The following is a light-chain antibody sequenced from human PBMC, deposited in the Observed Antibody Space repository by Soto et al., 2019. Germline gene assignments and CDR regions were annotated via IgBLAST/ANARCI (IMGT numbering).Light chain of an antibody. CDR1: QEISKY. V-gene: IGKV1-33*01. CDR2: DAS. J-gene: IGKJ4*01. CDR3: QQYDNLLSLT. Sequence: DIQMTQSPSSLSASVGDRVTIACQASQEISKYLNWYQFRPGQAPKLLIYDASNLETGVPSRFRGSGSGTHFSLTITSLQPEDVATYYCQQYDNLLSLTFGGGTKVQIK.